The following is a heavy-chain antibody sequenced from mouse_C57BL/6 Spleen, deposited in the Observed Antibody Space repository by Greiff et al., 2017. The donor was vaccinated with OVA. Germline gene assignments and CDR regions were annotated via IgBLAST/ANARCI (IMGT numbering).Heavy chain of an antibody. D-gene: IGHD1-1*01. CDR2: INPSNGGT. J-gene: IGHJ2*01. CDR3: AREGGSSFYYFDD. CDR1: GYTFTSYW. V-gene: IGHV1-53*01. Sequence: QVQLQQPGTELVKPGASVKLSCKASGYTFTSYWMHWVKQSPGQGLEWIGNINPSNGGTNYNEKFKSKATMTVDKTSSTAYMQLSSLTSEDSAVYYCAREGGSSFYYFDDWGKGTTLTVSS.